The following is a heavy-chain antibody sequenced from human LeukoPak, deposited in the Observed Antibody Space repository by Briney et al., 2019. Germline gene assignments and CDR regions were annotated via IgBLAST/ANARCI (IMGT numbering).Heavy chain of an antibody. CDR3: AREETTVWPPYPCY. D-gene: IGHD1-14*01. V-gene: IGHV1-18*04. CDR2: FSGYNGKT. CDR1: GYTFSSYY. Sequence: ASVTVSCKTSGYTFSSYYITWVRQAPGQGLEWMGWFSGYNGKTSYARNLEGRVTMTTDTSTTTAYLELRSLTSEDTAIYYCAREETTVWPPYPCYWGQGTLVTVSS. J-gene: IGHJ4*02.